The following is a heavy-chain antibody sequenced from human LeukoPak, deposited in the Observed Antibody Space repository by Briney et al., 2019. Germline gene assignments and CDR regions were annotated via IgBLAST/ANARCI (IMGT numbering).Heavy chain of an antibody. CDR1: GGSIIGSTSY. J-gene: IGHJ4*02. CDR2: INYSGST. V-gene: IGHV4-39*01. D-gene: IGHD3-22*01. CDR3: ARGYDY. Sequence: PSETLSLTCTVSGGSIIGSTSYWGWIAQPPGKGLDWIGIINYSGSTYYNPSLRSRVTISVDTSKNQFSLKLNSVTASDTAVYYCARGYDYWGQGTLVTVSS.